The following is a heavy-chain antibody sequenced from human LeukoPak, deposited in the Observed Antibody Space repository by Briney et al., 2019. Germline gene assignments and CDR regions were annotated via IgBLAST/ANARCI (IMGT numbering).Heavy chain of an antibody. CDR2: IYYSGST. CDR3: AREKAGTTAPFDY. Sequence: SETLSLTCTVSGGSISSYYWSWIRQPPGKGLEWIGYIYYSGSTNYNPSLKSRVTISVDTSRNQFSLKLSSVTAADTAVYYCAREKAGTTAPFDYWGQGTLVTVSS. V-gene: IGHV4-59*01. J-gene: IGHJ4*02. CDR1: GGSISSYY. D-gene: IGHD1-7*01.